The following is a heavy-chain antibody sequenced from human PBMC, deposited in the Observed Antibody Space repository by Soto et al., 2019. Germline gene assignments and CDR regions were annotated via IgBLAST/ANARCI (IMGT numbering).Heavy chain of an antibody. CDR2: AHYSGST. J-gene: IGHJ4*02. CDR1: GGSITNYY. V-gene: IGHV4-59*01. Sequence: SETLSLTCTVSGGSITNYYWSWIRQPPGKGLEWVGSAHYSGSTHYNPSLKSRLTTSVDTSKNQISLNLTSVTAADTAVHYCARRGLGARFDYWGQGTLVTVS. D-gene: IGHD1-26*01. CDR3: ARRGLGARFDY.